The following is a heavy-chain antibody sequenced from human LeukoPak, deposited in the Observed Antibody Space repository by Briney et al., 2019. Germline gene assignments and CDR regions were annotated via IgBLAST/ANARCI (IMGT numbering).Heavy chain of an antibody. CDR3: AGEDIVVVPAAPRRDY. CDR1: GYSISSGYY. J-gene: IGHJ4*02. V-gene: IGHV4-38-2*01. CDR2: IYHSGST. D-gene: IGHD2-2*01. Sequence: SETLSLTCAVSGYSISSGYYRGWIRQPPGKGLEWIGSIYHSGSTYYNPSLKSRVTISVDTSKNQFSLKLSSVTAADTAVYYCAGEDIVVVPAAPRRDYWGQGTLVTVSS.